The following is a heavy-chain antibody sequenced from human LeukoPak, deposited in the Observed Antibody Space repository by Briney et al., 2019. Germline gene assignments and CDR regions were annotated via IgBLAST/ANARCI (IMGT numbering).Heavy chain of an antibody. V-gene: IGHV4-39*01. CDR1: GGSISSSSSY. D-gene: IGHD3-10*01. Sequence: PSETLSLTCTVSGGSISSSSSYWGWIRQPPGKGLEWIGSIYYSGSTYYNPSLKSRVTISVDTSKNQFSLKLSSVTAADTAVYYCARRKHVLWFGELSGAFDIWGQGTMVTVSS. J-gene: IGHJ3*02. CDR3: ARRKHVLWFGELSGAFDI. CDR2: IYYSGST.